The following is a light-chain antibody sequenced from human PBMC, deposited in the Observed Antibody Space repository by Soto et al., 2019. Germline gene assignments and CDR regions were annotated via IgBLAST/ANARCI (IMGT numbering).Light chain of an antibody. CDR3: QQYNSPGT. Sequence: DIQMTQSPSTLSASVGDRVTITCRASQSISSWLAWYQQKPGKAPKLLIYKASSLESGVPSRFSGSGSGTEFTLTISSLHPDDLATYYCQQYNSPGTFGQGTKLEIK. CDR1: QSISSW. V-gene: IGKV1-5*03. CDR2: KAS. J-gene: IGKJ1*01.